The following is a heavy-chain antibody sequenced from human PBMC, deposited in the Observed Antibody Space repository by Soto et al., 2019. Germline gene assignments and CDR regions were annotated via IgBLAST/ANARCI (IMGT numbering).Heavy chain of an antibody. CDR1: RGSVSSGGYS. D-gene: IGHD2-8*01. Sequence: QVQLQESGSRLVRPSQTLSLTCSVSRGSVSSGGYSWSWIRQAPGKGLEWLGFISTSGSPAYNPSLKSRVSISVDTSNNQISLELTSVTAADTAVYYCTRGVLAWGPGTLVTVSS. CDR3: TRGVLA. CDR2: ISTSGSP. J-gene: IGHJ5*02. V-gene: IGHV4-30-2*01.